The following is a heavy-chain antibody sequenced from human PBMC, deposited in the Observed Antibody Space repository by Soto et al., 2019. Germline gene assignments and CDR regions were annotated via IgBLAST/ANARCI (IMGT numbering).Heavy chain of an antibody. D-gene: IGHD3-10*01. Sequence: EVQLVESGGGLVQPGGSLRLSCAASGFIFTSYNMNWARQPPGKGLEWISWVNTAGTTRYADSVKGRFTISRDNADNSLKLQLNSLRVEDTAVYYCVRDWSFGFDYWGQGILVTVSS. CDR3: VRDWSFGFDY. CDR1: GFIFTSYN. J-gene: IGHJ4*02. V-gene: IGHV3-48*01. CDR2: VNTAGTT.